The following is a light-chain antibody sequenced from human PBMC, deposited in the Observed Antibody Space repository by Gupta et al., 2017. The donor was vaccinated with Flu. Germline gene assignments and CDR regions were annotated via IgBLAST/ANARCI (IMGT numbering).Light chain of an antibody. J-gene: IGKJ2*01. CDR3: QHYVASSPYT. V-gene: IGKV1-5*03. CDR1: QSITTW. CDR2: KAS. Sequence: STLSASVGDRVTITCRASQSITTWLAWYQQKPGKAPKLLIYKASSLGSGVPSRFSGSGSGTEFTLTISSLQPDDLATYYCQHYVASSPYTFGQGTKLEIK.